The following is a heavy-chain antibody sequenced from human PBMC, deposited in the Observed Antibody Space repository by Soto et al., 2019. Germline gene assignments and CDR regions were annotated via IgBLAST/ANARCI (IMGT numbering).Heavy chain of an antibody. CDR3: ASSEGGASPNYYYYGMDV. CDR2: IIPIFGTA. D-gene: IGHD2-15*01. CDR1: GGTFSSYA. Sequence: SVKVSCKASGGTFSSYAISWVRQAPGQGLEWMGGIIPIFGTANYAQKFQGRVTITADESTSTAYMELSSLRSEDMAVYYCASSEGGASPNYYYYGMDVWGQGTTVTVSS. J-gene: IGHJ6*02. V-gene: IGHV1-69*13.